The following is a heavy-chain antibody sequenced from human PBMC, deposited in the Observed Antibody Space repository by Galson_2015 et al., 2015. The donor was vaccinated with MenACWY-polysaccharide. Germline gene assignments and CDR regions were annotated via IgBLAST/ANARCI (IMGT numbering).Heavy chain of an antibody. CDR1: GGSVSGSVIYH. CDR2: IHGGGST. J-gene: IGHJ4*02. CDR3: ARGVYCGGDCYSGTDS. Sequence: TLSLTCTVSGGSVSGSVIYHWTWIRQHPGKGLEWIGFIHGGGSTFYNPSLWRRVSISRDPSKNQFSLRLSSVTGADTAIYYCARGVYCGGDCYSGTDSWGQGTLVTVSS. V-gene: IGHV4-31*03. D-gene: IGHD2-21*02.